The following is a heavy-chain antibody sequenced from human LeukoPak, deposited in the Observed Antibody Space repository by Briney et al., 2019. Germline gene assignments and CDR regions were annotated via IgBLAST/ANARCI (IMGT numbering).Heavy chain of an antibody. CDR2: IYTSGST. J-gene: IGHJ4*02. V-gene: IGHV4-4*07. CDR3: ARGEPEYYDFWSGYVRWRYYFDY. CDR1: GGSISSYY. D-gene: IGHD3-3*01. Sequence: SETLSLTCTVSGGSISSYYWSWIRQPAGKGLEWIGRIYTSGSTNYNPSLKSRVTMSVDTSKNQFSLKLSSVTAADTAVYYCARGEPEYYDFWSGYVRWRYYFDYWGQGTLVTVSS.